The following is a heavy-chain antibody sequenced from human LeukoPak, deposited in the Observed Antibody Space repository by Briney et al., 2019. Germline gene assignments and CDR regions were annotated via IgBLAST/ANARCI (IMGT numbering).Heavy chain of an antibody. CDR1: GYTFTGYY. CDR2: INPNSGGT. Sequence: ASVKVSCKASGYTFTGYYVHWVRQAPGQGLEWMGRINPNSGGTNYAQTFQGRVTMTRDTSISTAYMELSRLRSDDTAVYYCARRTRDHCSSTSCYLPSYMDVWGKGTTVTVSS. V-gene: IGHV1-2*02. D-gene: IGHD2-2*01. CDR3: ARRTRDHCSSTSCYLPSYMDV. J-gene: IGHJ6*03.